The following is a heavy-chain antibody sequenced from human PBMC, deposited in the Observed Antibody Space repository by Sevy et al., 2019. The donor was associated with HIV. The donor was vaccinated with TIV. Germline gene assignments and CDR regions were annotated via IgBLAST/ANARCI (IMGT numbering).Heavy chain of an antibody. CDR2: ISYDGSNK. J-gene: IGHJ4*02. D-gene: IGHD6-6*01. CDR1: GFTFSSYA. Sequence: GGSLRLSCAASGFTFSSYAMHWVRQAPGKGLEWVAVISYDGSNKYYGDSVKGRFTKSRDNSKNTLYLQMDSLGAEDTAVYYWARAPTYSGSSSHLNFDFWGQGTLVTVSS. CDR3: ARAPTYSGSSSHLNFDF. V-gene: IGHV3-30-3*01.